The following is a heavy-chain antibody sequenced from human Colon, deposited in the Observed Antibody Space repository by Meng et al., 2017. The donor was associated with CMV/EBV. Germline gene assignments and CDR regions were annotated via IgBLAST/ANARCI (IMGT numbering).Heavy chain of an antibody. CDR1: GYTFTGYY. D-gene: IGHD4-11*01. V-gene: IGHV1-2*02. J-gene: IGHJ6*02. Sequence: ASVKVSCKASGYTFTGYYMHWVRQAPGQGLEWMGWINTNSGGTNYAQKFQGRVTMTRDTSISTAYMELSRLRSDDTAVYYCAREMDDYTGYYYYYGMDVWGQGTTVTVSS. CDR3: AREMDDYTGYYYYYGMDV. CDR2: INTNSGGT.